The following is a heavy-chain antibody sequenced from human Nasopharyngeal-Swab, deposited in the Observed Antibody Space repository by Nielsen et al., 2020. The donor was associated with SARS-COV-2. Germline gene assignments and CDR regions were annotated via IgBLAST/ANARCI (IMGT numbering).Heavy chain of an antibody. J-gene: IGHJ4*02. CDR1: GFTLSSSW. V-gene: IGHV3-74*01. D-gene: IGHD7-27*01. CDR3: ARAGEYRFDY. CDR2: LNGDATTV. Sequence: ESLNIPCAGPGFTLSSSWLHWVRQAPGEGLVWVARLNGDATTVDYADSVKGRFTISRDNAKNTLYLQMNGLRDEDTAIYSCARAGEYRFDYWGQGTLVTVSS.